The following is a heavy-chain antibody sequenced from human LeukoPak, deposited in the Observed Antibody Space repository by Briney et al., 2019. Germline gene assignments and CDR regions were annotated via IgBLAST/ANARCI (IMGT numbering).Heavy chain of an antibody. CDR1: GYSISSGYY. CDR2: VYHSGST. D-gene: IGHD1-26*01. CDR3: ARLYSGSYIY. Sequence: SETLSLTCTVSGYSISSGYYWGWIRQPPGKGLAWIGRVYHSGSTYYNPSLKSRVTISVDTSKNQISLKLSSVTAADTAVYYCARLYSGSYIYWGQGTLVTVSS. J-gene: IGHJ4*02. V-gene: IGHV4-38-2*02.